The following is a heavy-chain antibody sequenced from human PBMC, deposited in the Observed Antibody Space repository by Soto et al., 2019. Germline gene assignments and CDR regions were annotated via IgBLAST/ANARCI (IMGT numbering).Heavy chain of an antibody. CDR2: IYPGDSDT. CDR3: ARLGPLYNSNPRWWFDP. V-gene: IGHV5-51*01. D-gene: IGHD3-10*01. CDR1: GYSFTSYW. J-gene: IGHJ5*02. Sequence: GESLKISCKGSGYSFTSYWIAWVRQMPGKGLEWMGIIYPGDSDTRFSPSFQGQVTISADKSISTTYLQWSSLKASDTAMYYCARLGPLYNSNPRWWFDPWGQGTLVTVSS.